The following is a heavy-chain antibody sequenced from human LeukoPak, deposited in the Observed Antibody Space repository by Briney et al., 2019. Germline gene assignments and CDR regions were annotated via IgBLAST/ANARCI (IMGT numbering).Heavy chain of an antibody. CDR3: AREVYGSGSYYSDY. CDR1: GGSISSYY. D-gene: IGHD3-10*01. CDR2: IYTSGST. Sequence: SETLSLTCTVSGGSISSYYWSWIRQPAGKGLEWIGRIYTSGSTNYSPSLKSRVTMSVDTSKNQFSLKLSSVTAADTAVYYCAREVYGSGSYYSDYWGQGTLVTVSS. J-gene: IGHJ4*02. V-gene: IGHV4-4*07.